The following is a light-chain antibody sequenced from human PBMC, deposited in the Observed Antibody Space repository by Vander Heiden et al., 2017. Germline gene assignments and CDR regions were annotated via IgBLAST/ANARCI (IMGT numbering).Light chain of an antibody. CDR2: LGS. V-gene: IGKV2-28*01. Sequence: DIVMTQSPLSLPVTPGEPASISCRSSQSLLHSNGYNYLDWYLQKPGQSPRLLIYLGSNRASGVPDRFSGSGSGTDFTLKISRVEAEDVGVYYCRQALQTRWTFGQGTKVEIK. CDR3: RQALQTRWT. J-gene: IGKJ1*01. CDR1: QSLLHSNGYNY.